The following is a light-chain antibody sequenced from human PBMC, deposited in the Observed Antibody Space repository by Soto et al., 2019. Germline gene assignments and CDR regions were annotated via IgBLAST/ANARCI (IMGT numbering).Light chain of an antibody. V-gene: IGKV3-20*01. J-gene: IGKJ2*01. CDR2: AAS. CDR1: QSVTNNN. CDR3: QQYGNSAYT. Sequence: EIVLTQSPGTLSLSPGERVTLSCRASQSVTNNNLALYQQKPAQAPRLLIHAASTRAIGIPARFSGSGSGTTFPLAISRLEPEDFAVYYCQQYGNSAYTFGQGTKVE.